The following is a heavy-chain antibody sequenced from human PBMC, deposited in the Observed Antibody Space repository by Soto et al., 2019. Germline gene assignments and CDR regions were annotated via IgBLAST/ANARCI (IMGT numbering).Heavy chain of an antibody. CDR2: IVPIFGTT. D-gene: IGHD6-19*01. Sequence: QVQLVQSGAEVKNPGSSVKVSCKASGGSFSSYSISWVRQAPGQGLEWMGRIVPIFGTTIYAQKVEGRVTIIADESTRTVYMGRTSLGSEGPAVYFCAGGPGSRGWHGDLWGQGTLVTVSS. V-gene: IGHV1-69*15. J-gene: IGHJ5*02. CDR3: AGGPGSRGWHGDL. CDR1: GGSFSSYS.